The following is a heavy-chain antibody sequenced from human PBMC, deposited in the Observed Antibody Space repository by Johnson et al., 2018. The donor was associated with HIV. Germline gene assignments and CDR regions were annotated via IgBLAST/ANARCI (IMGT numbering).Heavy chain of an antibody. CDR1: GFTFSSYA. CDR2: ISSNGGST. V-gene: IGHV3-64*04. CDR3: AKDSTITIFGVVTSPYGFDV. Sequence: QVQLVESGGGLVQPGGSLRLSCAASGFTFSSYAMHWVRQAPGKGLEYVSGISSNGGSTYYADSVKGRFTISRDNTNNTLLLQMNSLRADDTAVYYCAKDSTITIFGVVTSPYGFDVWAQGTMVTVSS. J-gene: IGHJ3*01. D-gene: IGHD3-3*01.